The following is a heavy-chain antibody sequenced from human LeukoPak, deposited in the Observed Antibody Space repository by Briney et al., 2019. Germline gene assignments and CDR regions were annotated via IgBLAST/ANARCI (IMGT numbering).Heavy chain of an antibody. CDR3: VGYISWYYFDY. CDR2: ISYDGSNK. V-gene: IGHV3-30*03. J-gene: IGHJ4*02. CDR1: GFTFSSYA. Sequence: PGGSLRLSRAASGFTFSSYAMHWVRQAPGKGLEWVAVISYDGSNKYYADSVKGRFTISRDNSKNTLYLQMNSLRAEDTAVYYCVGYISWYYFDYWGQGTLVTVSS. D-gene: IGHD6-13*01.